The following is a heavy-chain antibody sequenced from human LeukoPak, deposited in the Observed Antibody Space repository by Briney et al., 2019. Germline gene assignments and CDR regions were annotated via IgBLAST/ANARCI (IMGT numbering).Heavy chain of an antibody. D-gene: IGHD3-22*01. J-gene: IGHJ4*02. Sequence: GGSLRLSCAASGFTFISYALSWVRQAPGKGLEWVSAISGSGGSTYYADSVKGRFTISIDNSKNTLYLQMNSLRAEDTAVYYCAKDPNPSNYYDSSGGYFDYLRQGTQVTVSS. CDR2: ISGSGGST. CDR1: GFTFISYA. V-gene: IGHV3-23*01. CDR3: AKDPNPSNYYDSSGGYFDY.